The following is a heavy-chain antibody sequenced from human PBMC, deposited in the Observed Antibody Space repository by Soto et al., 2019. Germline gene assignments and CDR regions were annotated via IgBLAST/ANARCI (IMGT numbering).Heavy chain of an antibody. CDR2: ISSSGSTI. V-gene: IGHV3-11*01. J-gene: IGHJ5*02. D-gene: IGHD2-2*01. CDR1: GFTFSDYY. Sequence: QVPLVESGGGLVKPGGSLRLSCAASGFTFSDYYMSWIRQAPGKGLEWVSYISSSGSTIYYADSVKGRFTISRDNAKNSLYLQMNSLRAEDTAVYYCARANIVVVPAAHNWFDPWGQGTLVTVSS. CDR3: ARANIVVVPAAHNWFDP.